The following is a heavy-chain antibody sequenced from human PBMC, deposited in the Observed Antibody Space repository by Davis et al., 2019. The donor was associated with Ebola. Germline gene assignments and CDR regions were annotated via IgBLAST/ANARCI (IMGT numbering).Heavy chain of an antibody. CDR1: AFSFSSYS. CDR3: ARDQGAIAARPSAFDM. J-gene: IGHJ3*02. CDR2: ISTSSSPI. D-gene: IGHD6-6*01. V-gene: IGHV3-48*02. Sequence: PGGSLRLSCAASAFSFSSYSMNWVRQAPGKGLEWVSYISTSSSPIYYADSVKGRFTISRDNAKNSLYLQMNSLRDEDTAVYYCARDQGAIAARPSAFDMWGQGTMVTVPS.